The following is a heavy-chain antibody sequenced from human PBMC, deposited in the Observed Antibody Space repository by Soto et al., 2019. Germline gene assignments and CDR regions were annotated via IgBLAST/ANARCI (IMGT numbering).Heavy chain of an antibody. V-gene: IGHV3-72*01. CDR3: ARISTTSYFDF. J-gene: IGHJ4*02. Sequence: GESLKISCAASGFTFSDHYMDWVRQAPGKGLEWVGRIRKKANSYTTEYAGSVKGRFTISRDDSKNSMYLQMNSLRTEDTAVYFCARISTTSYFDFWGQGTLVTVSS. CDR1: GFTFSDHY. CDR2: IRKKANSYTT. D-gene: IGHD4-17*01.